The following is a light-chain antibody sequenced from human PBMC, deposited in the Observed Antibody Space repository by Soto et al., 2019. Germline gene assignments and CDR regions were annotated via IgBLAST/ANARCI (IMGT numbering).Light chain of an antibody. J-gene: IGKJ4*01. V-gene: IGKV3-15*01. CDR1: QSISSN. CDR3: QQYNNWLPLT. Sequence: EIVMTQSPATLSVSPGERATLSCRASQSISSNLAWYQQKPGQAPRLLLYDASTRATGIPAKFTGSGSGTEFTLTISSLQSEDFGTYYCQQYNNWLPLTFGGGTKVEIK. CDR2: DAS.